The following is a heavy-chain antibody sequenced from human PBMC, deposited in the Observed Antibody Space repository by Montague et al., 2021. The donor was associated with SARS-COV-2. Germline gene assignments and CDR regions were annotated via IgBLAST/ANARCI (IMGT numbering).Heavy chain of an antibody. D-gene: IGHD5-24*01. CDR2: IYYSGST. V-gene: IGHV4-39*01. Sequence: IYYSGSTYYNPSLTLLVTISVDTSKNQFSLQLSSVTAADTAVYYCSIHVRRWRQSAPYYFDYWGQRTLVTVAS. J-gene: IGHJ4*02. CDR3: SIHVRRWRQSAPYYFDY.